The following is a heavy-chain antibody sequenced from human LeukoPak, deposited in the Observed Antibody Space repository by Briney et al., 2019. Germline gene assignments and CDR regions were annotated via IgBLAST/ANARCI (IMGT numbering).Heavy chain of an antibody. CDR2: INAGNGNT. D-gene: IGHD4-17*01. CDR3: ARKADVGLFLTTLAYFDY. Sequence: GASVKVSCKASGYTFTSYAMHWVRQAPGQRLEWMGWINAGNGNTKYSQKFQGRVTITRDTSASTAYMELSSLRSEDTAVYYCARKADVGLFLTTLAYFDYWGQGTLVTVSS. J-gene: IGHJ4*02. V-gene: IGHV1-3*01. CDR1: GYTFTSYA.